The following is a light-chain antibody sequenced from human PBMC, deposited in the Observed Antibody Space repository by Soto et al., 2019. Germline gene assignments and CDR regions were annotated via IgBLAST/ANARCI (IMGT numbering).Light chain of an antibody. V-gene: IGKV1-5*03. Sequence: DIQMTQSPSTLSASVGDRVTITCRANQSISTWLAWYQRKPGKAPKLLIYKASSLESGVPSRFSGSGSGTEFTLTISSLQPDDFATYYCQQYDSYSFTIGPGTKVDIK. CDR1: QSISTW. CDR3: QQYDSYSFT. J-gene: IGKJ3*01. CDR2: KAS.